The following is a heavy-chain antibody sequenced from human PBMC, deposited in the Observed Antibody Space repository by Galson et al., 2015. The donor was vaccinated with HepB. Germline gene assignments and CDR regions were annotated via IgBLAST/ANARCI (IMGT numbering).Heavy chain of an antibody. V-gene: IGHV3-11*06. CDR3: ARDHGDYARFVH. Sequence: SLRLSCAASGFTFSDYYMSWIRQAPGKGLEWVSYISSSSSYTNYADSVKGRFTISRDNAKNSLYLQMNSLRAEGTAVYYCARDHGDYARFVHWGQGTLVTVSS. CDR2: ISSSSSYT. J-gene: IGHJ5*02. D-gene: IGHD4-17*01. CDR1: GFTFSDYY.